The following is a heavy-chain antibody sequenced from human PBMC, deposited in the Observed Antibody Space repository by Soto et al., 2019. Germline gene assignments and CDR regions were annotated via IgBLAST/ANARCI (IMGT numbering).Heavy chain of an antibody. J-gene: IGHJ2*01. V-gene: IGHV4-34*01. D-gene: IGHD3-10*01. Sequence: QVHLQQWGAGLLKPSETLSLTCAVYGGSFSGYYWSWIRQPPGKGLEWIGEINNSGSTNYNPSLKRRVYISVGTSNSQFSLKLSSVTAADTAVFYCARGRGDGYNQDWYFDLWGRGTLVTVSS. CDR2: INNSGST. CDR1: GGSFSGYY. CDR3: ARGRGDGYNQDWYFDL.